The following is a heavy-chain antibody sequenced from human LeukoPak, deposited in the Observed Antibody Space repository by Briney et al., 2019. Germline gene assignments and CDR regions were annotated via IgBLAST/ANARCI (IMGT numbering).Heavy chain of an antibody. CDR1: GGSISSSSYY. CDR3: ARLVGATPHFDY. V-gene: IGHV4-39*01. J-gene: IGHJ4*02. D-gene: IGHD1-26*01. Sequence: PSETLSLTCTVSGGSISSSSYYWGWIRQPPGKGLEWIGSIYYSGSTYYNPSLKGRVTISVDTSKNQFSLKLSSVTAADTAVYYCARLVGATPHFDYWAREPWSPSPQ. CDR2: IYYSGST.